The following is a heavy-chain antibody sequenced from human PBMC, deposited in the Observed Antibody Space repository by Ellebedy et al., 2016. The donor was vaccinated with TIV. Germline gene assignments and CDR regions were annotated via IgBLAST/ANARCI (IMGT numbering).Heavy chain of an antibody. V-gene: IGHV3-23*01. D-gene: IGHD3-22*01. CDR2: IIETGAQT. CDR3: ATGGERTSAYDYALDV. CDR1: GLTLSSYA. Sequence: GGSLRLXCEAFGLTLSSYAMDWVRQAPGKGLEWVSGIIETGAQTDYADSVKGRFTISRDDSKNTLYLQMNSLGVEDTALYYCATGGERTSAYDYALDVWGQGTTVTVAS. J-gene: IGHJ6*02.